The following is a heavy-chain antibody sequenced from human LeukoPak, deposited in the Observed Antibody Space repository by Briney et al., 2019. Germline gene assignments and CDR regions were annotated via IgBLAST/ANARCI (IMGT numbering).Heavy chain of an antibody. CDR1: GYSISSGYY. V-gene: IGHV4-38-2*02. J-gene: IGHJ4*02. Sequence: SETLSLTCTVSGYSISSGYYWGWIRQPPGKGLEWIESIYHSGSTYYNPSLKSRVTISVDTSKNQFSLKLSSVTAADTAVYYCARVSGYSYGPTGYWGQGTLVTVSS. CDR2: IYHSGST. CDR3: ARVSGYSYGPTGY. D-gene: IGHD5-18*01.